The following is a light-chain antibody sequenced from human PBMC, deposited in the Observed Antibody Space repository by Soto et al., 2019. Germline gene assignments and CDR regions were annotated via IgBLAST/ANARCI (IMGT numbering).Light chain of an antibody. CDR3: SSYAGSSHVV. V-gene: IGLV2-8*01. CDR2: EVS. CDR1: SSDVGGYNY. J-gene: IGLJ2*01. Sequence: QSALTQPPSASGPPGQSVTISCTGTSSDVGGYNYVSWYQQHPGKAPKLMIYEVSKRPSGVPDRFSGSKSGNTASLTVSGLQAEDEADYYCSSYAGSSHVVFGGGTKLTVL.